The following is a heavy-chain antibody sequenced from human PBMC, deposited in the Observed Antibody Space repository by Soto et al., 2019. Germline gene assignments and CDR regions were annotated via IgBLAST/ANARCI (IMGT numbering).Heavy chain of an antibody. CDR1: GGSFSGYY. D-gene: IGHD6-13*01. CDR2: INHSGST. Sequence: PSETLSLTCAVYGGSFSGYYWSWIRQPPGKGLEWIGEINHSGSTNYNPSLKSRVTISVDTSKNQFPLKLGSVTAADTAVYYCARGGLRGSSWFYPGPNWFDPWGQGTLVTVSS. V-gene: IGHV4-34*01. J-gene: IGHJ5*02. CDR3: ARGGLRGSSWFYPGPNWFDP.